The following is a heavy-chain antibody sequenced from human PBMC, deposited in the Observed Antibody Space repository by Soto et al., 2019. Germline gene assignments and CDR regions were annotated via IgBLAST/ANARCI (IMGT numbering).Heavy chain of an antibody. CDR1: GFTFSTYT. Sequence: PGGSLRLSCAASGFTFSTYTISWVRQAPGKGLEWVSAISGNGVSTYYADSVKCRFTMSRDNSKIRLYLQLNSLRAEDTAVYFCARDLAMVRGVMGFDDWGQGTLVSVCS. CDR3: ARDLAMVRGVMGFDD. V-gene: IGHV3-23*01. CDR2: ISGNGVST. D-gene: IGHD3-10*01. J-gene: IGHJ4*02.